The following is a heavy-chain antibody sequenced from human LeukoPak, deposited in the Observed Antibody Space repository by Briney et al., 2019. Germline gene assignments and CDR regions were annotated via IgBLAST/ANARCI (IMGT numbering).Heavy chain of an antibody. J-gene: IGHJ4*02. V-gene: IGHV7-4-1*02. D-gene: IGHD5-18*01. CDR3: ARDQTPYSYGSYTADY. CDR2: INTNTGNP. CDR1: GYTFTSYA. Sequence: ASVKVSCKASGYTFTSYAMNWVRQAPGQGLEWMGWINTNTGNPTYAQGFTGRFVFSLDTSVSTAYLQISGLKAEDTAVYYCARDQTPYSYGSYTADYWGQGTLVTVSS.